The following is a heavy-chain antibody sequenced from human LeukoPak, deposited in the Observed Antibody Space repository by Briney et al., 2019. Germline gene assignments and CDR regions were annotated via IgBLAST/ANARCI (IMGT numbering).Heavy chain of an antibody. CDR3: ARARDYGSGKANAFDI. D-gene: IGHD3-10*01. V-gene: IGHV3-7*05. CDR2: TKRDGSEK. J-gene: IGHJ3*02. CDR1: GFTFTSTW. Sequence: GGSLRLSCAAPGFTFTSTWMSWVRQAPGKGRDWVANTKRDGSEKYYVDSVKGRFTISRDNADNSLYLQMNSLRAEDTAFYYCARARDYGSGKANAFDIWGQGTMVTVSS.